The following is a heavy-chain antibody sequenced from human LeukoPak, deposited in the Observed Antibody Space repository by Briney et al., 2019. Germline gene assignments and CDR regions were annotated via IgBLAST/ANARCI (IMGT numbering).Heavy chain of an antibody. CDR2: IYTSGST. V-gene: IGHV4-61*02. Sequence: SETLSLTCTVSGGSISSGSYYWSWIRQPAGKGLEWIGRIYTSGSTNYNPSLKSRVTISVDTSKNQFSLKLSSVTAADTAVYHCARELLWFGELVGFDYWGQGTLVTVSS. J-gene: IGHJ4*02. D-gene: IGHD3-10*01. CDR3: ARELLWFGELVGFDY. CDR1: GGSISSGSYY.